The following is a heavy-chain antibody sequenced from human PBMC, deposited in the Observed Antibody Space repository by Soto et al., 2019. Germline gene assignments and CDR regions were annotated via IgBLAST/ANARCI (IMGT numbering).Heavy chain of an antibody. D-gene: IGHD6-13*01. CDR2: ISAYNGNT. CDR1: GYTLTRYY. J-gene: IGHJ4*02. CDR3: ARSRAVAGSYFFDY. Sequence: APVKVSCQASGYTLTRYYIHWGRQAPGQGLEWMGMISAYNGNTKYSQKFQGRVTITRDTSASTVYMELSSLTFEDTAVYYCARSRAVAGSYFFDYWGQGTLVTVSS. V-gene: IGHV1-3*01.